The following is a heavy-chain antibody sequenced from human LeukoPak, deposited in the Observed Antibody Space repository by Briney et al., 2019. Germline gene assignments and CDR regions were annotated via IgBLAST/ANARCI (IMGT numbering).Heavy chain of an antibody. Sequence: PGGSLRLSCAASGFTFDDYAMHWVRQAPGKGLEWVSSISSSSSYIYYADSVKGRFTISRDNAKNSLYLQMNSLRAEDTAVYYCARMVAATSYYWGQGTLVTVSS. CDR3: ARMVAATSYY. CDR2: ISSSSSYI. D-gene: IGHD2-15*01. CDR1: GFTFDDYA. V-gene: IGHV3-21*01. J-gene: IGHJ4*02.